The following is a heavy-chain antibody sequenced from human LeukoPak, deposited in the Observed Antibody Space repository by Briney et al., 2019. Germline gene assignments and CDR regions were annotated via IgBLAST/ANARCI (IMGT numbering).Heavy chain of an antibody. Sequence: GESLKISCQGSGYNFNTYWLAWVRQMPGKGLEWMGIIYPDDSDTRYSPSFQGQVTISADKSITTAYLQWSSLKASDTAMYYCARPSFSPGNWFLDLWGRGTLVTVSS. J-gene: IGHJ2*01. V-gene: IGHV5-51*01. CDR1: GYNFNTYW. CDR2: IYPDDSDT. CDR3: ARPSFSPGNWFLDL. D-gene: IGHD2/OR15-2a*01.